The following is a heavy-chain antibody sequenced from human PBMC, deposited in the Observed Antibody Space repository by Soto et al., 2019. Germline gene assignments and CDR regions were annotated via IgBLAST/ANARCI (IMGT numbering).Heavy chain of an antibody. J-gene: IGHJ5*02. Sequence: QVQLQESGPGLVRPSQTLSLSCTVSGGSISNSANHWSWIRQHPGEGLEWIGYIYYSGSTYYSPALKGLITMSIDASKNQFSLKLSSVTAADTAVYYCAKGVRGVPNWFDPWGQGTLVTVAA. CDR3: AKGVRGVPNWFDP. CDR1: GGSISNSANH. V-gene: IGHV4-31*01. D-gene: IGHD3-16*01. CDR2: IYYSGST.